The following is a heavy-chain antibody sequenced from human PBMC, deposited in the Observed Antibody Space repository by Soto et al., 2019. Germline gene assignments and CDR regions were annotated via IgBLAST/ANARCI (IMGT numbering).Heavy chain of an antibody. V-gene: IGHV1-69*02. CDR1: GGTFSSYT. CDR3: ASPDDDGDNRAFDI. D-gene: IGHD4-17*01. Sequence: ASVKVSCKASGGTFSSYTISWVRQAPGQGLEWMGRIIPILGIANYAQKFQGRVTITADKSTSTAYMELSSLRSEDTAVYYCASPDDDGDNRAFDIWGQGTMVTVSS. CDR2: IIPILGIA. J-gene: IGHJ3*02.